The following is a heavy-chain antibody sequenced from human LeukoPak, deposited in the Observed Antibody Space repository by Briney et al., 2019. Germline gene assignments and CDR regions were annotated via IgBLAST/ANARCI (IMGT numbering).Heavy chain of an antibody. D-gene: IGHD2-2*01. Sequence: GASVKVSCKASGYTFTSYYMHWVRQAPGQGLEWMGIINPSGGSTGYAQKFQGRVTMTRDTSTSTVYMELSSLRSEDTAVYYCAREPGYCSSTSCPIWGMDVWGQGTTVTVSS. J-gene: IGHJ6*02. CDR2: INPSGGST. V-gene: IGHV1-46*01. CDR3: AREPGYCSSTSCPIWGMDV. CDR1: GYTFTSYY.